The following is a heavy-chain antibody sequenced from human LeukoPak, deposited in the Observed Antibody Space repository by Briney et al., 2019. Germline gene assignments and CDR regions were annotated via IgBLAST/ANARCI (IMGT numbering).Heavy chain of an antibody. D-gene: IGHD3-16*02. CDR1: GFTFSSYS. V-gene: IGHV3-21*01. CDR3: ARAPSVVARYDI. CDR2: ISSSSSYI. Sequence: PGGSLRLSCAASGFTFSSYSMNWVRQAPGKGLEWVSSISSSSSYIYYADSVKGRFTISRDNAKNSLYLQMNSLRAEDTAVYYCARAPSVVARYDIWGQGTMVTVSS. J-gene: IGHJ3*02.